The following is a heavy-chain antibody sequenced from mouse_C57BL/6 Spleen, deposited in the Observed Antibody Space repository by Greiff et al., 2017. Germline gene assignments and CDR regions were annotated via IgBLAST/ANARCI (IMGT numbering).Heavy chain of an antibody. D-gene: IGHD1-1*01. CDR3: ARSYYGSSYGYFDV. V-gene: IGHV1-75*01. CDR1: GYTFTDYY. J-gene: IGHJ1*03. Sequence: QVHVKQSGPELVKPGASVKISCKASGYTFTDYYINWVKQRPGQGLEWIGWIFPGSGSTYYNEKFKGKATLTVDKSSSTAYMLLSSLTSEDSAVYFCARSYYGSSYGYFDVWGTGTTVTVSS. CDR2: IFPGSGST.